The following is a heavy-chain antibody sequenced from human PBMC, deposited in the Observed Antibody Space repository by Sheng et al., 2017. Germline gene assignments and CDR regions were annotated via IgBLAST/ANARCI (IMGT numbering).Heavy chain of an antibody. Sequence: QVQLVQSGAEVKKPGSSVKVSCKASGGTFSSYAISWVRQAPGQGLEWMGGIIPIFGTANYAQKFQGRVTITADESTSTAYMELSSLRSEDTAVYYCARSATSIVLMVYALYFDYWGQGTLVTVSS. V-gene: IGHV1-69*01. CDR1: GGTFSSYA. J-gene: IGHJ4*02. CDR3: ARSATSIVLMVYALYFDY. D-gene: IGHD2-8*01. CDR2: IIPIFGTA.